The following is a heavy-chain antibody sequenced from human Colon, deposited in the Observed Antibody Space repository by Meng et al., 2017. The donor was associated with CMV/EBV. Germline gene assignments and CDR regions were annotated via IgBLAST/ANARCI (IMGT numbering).Heavy chain of an antibody. Sequence: SETLSLTCTVSGGSISSSSYYWGWIRQPPGKGLEWIGSIYYSGSTSYNPSLKSRVTISVDTSKNQFSLNLTSVTAADTAIYYCARAMTTITTGRFDPWGQGTLVTVSS. CDR1: GGSISSSSYY. J-gene: IGHJ5*02. CDR3: ARAMTTITTGRFDP. D-gene: IGHD5-24*01. CDR2: IYYSGST. V-gene: IGHV4-39*07.